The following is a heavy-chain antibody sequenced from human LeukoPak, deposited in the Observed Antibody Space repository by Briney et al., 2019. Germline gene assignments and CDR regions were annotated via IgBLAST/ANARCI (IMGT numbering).Heavy chain of an antibody. V-gene: IGHV3-48*03. J-gene: IGHJ5*02. CDR3: ARGDPHADL. CDR1: GFDLSTYE. CDR2: ITISGHTK. Sequence: GGSLRLSCAASGFDLSTYEMNWVRQAPGKGLEWIADITISGHTKNYADSVKGRFTISRDNARTSLYLQMNSLRVEGTGVYYCARGDPHADLWGQGTLVTVSS.